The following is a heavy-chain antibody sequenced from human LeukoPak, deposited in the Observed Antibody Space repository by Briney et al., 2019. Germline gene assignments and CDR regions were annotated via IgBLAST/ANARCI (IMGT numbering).Heavy chain of an antibody. J-gene: IGHJ4*02. CDR3: ARDACSSTSCYEGVTSDY. Sequence: GASVKVSCKASGYTFTSYGISWVRQAPGQGLEWMGWISAYNGNTNYAQKLQGRVTMTTDTSTSTAYMELRSLRSDDTAVYYCARDACSSTSCYEGVTSDYWGQGTLVTVSS. D-gene: IGHD2-2*01. CDR1: GYTFTSYG. CDR2: ISAYNGNT. V-gene: IGHV1-18*01.